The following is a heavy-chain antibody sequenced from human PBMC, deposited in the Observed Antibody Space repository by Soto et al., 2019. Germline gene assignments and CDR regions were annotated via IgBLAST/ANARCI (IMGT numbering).Heavy chain of an antibody. CDR2: IIPIFGTA. CDR1: GGTFSNYA. J-gene: IGHJ5*02. D-gene: IGHD2-15*01. CDR3: AKDGGREGYFGNWFDP. V-gene: IGHV1-69*15. Sequence: QVQLVQSGAEVKKPGSSVKVSCKASGGTFSNYAITWVRQAPGQGLEWLGRIIPIFGTANYAQKFQGRVTITAXXXTXXPYMELSSLRSDDTAVYYCAKDGGREGYFGNWFDPWGQGTLVTVSS.